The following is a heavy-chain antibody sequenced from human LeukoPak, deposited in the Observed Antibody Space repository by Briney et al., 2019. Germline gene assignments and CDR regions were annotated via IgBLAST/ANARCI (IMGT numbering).Heavy chain of an antibody. Sequence: GGSLRLSCAASGFAFSSYWMSWVRQAPGKGLEWVASIKQDGSEKYYVDSVKGRFTTSRDNAKNSLYLQMNSLRAEDTAVYYCARGHSSSPNWFDPWGQGTLVTVSS. D-gene: IGHD6-13*01. J-gene: IGHJ5*02. CDR2: IKQDGSEK. V-gene: IGHV3-7*04. CDR1: GFAFSSYW. CDR3: ARGHSSSPNWFDP.